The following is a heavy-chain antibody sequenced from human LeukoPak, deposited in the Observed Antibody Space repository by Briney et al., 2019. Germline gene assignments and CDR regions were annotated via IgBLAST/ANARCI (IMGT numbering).Heavy chain of an antibody. CDR2: IFYIGSA. Sequence: SGTLSLTCAVSGVSIGSGGYWSWVRQPPGKGLEWIGQIFYIGSAHYNPSFESRVIMSIDNSRNQLSLRFNSVTAADTAVYYCARSPGDRDYFDYWGQGTLVTVSS. V-gene: IGHV4-4*02. J-gene: IGHJ4*02. CDR3: ARSPGDRDYFDY. D-gene: IGHD7-27*01. CDR1: GVSIGSGGY.